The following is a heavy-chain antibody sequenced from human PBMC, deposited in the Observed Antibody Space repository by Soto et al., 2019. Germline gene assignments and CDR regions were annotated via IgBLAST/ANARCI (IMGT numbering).Heavy chain of an antibody. J-gene: IGHJ4*02. CDR1: GYTFTSYY. Sequence: ASVKVSCKASGYTFTSYYMHWVRQAPGQGLEWMGIINPSGGSTSYAQKFQGRVTMTRDTSTSTVYMELSSLRSEDTAVYYCARGSAIFTLGGPFDYGGKGTLVTVPS. V-gene: IGHV1-46*03. CDR2: INPSGGST. CDR3: ARGSAIFTLGGPFDY. D-gene: IGHD3-16*01.